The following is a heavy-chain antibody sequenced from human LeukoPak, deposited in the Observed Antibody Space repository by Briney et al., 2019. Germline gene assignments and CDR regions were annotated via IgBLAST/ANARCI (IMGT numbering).Heavy chain of an antibody. CDR1: GFTFSNAW. Sequence: PGGSLRLSCAASGFTFSNAWMSWVRQAPGKGLEWVGRIKSKTDGSKTDYAAPVKARFTISRDDSKNTLYPQMNSLKTEDTAVYYCTTRIAVAGNPDYWGQEALVTVSS. CDR2: IKSKTDGSKT. V-gene: IGHV3-15*01. J-gene: IGHJ4*02. CDR3: TTRIAVAGNPDY. D-gene: IGHD6-19*01.